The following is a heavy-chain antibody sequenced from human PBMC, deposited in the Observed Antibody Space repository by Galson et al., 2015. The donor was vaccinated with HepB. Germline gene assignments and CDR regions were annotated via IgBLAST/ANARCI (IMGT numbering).Heavy chain of an antibody. CDR2: IVVCRGNT. Sequence: SVKVSCKASGFTFSSSTMQWLRQARGQRLEWIGSIVVCRGNTNYAQKFQERVTITRDMSTSTDYMELISLRSEDTAVYYCAADSYYDFWSTKGDYYGMDVWGQGTTVTVSS. J-gene: IGHJ6*02. CDR1: GFTFSSST. D-gene: IGHD3-3*01. CDR3: AADSYYDFWSTKGDYYGMDV. V-gene: IGHV1-58*02.